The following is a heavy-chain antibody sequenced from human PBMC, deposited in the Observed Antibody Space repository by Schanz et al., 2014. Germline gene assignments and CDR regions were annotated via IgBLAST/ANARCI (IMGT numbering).Heavy chain of an antibody. CDR2: MIGSGSSV. D-gene: IGHD3-22*01. CDR3: AKDGRLPYYGTGSDFDY. Sequence: EVQLVESGGGVVQPGRSLRLSCAASGFTFSSYGMSWVRQAPGKGLEWVSRMIGSGSSVFYADSVKGRFTISRDNLKNTVYLQMNSLRAGDTAVYYCAKDGRLPYYGTGSDFDYWGQGTLVAVSS. V-gene: IGHV3-23*04. J-gene: IGHJ4*02. CDR1: GFTFSSYG.